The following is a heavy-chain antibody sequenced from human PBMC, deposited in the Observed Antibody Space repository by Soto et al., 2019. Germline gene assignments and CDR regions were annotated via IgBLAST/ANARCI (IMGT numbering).Heavy chain of an antibody. D-gene: IGHD7-27*01. CDR2: IYNSGST. CDR3: ARRWGRTFDY. V-gene: IGHV4-4*09. J-gene: IGHJ4*02. CDR1: GGSIRSFS. Sequence: SETLSLTCSVSGGSIRSFSWSWIRQPPGRGLEWIGYIYNSGSTNYNPSLKSRATISVDTSKNQFSLKLSSVTAADTAVYYCARRWGRTFDYWGQGTLVTVSS.